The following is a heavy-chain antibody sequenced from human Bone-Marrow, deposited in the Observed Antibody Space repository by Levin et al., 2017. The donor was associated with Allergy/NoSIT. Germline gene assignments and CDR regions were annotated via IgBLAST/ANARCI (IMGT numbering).Heavy chain of an antibody. J-gene: IGHJ3*02. CDR2: ISYDGSNK. D-gene: IGHD2-15*01. CDR1: GFTFSSYA. CDR3: ARDGGGTLSRFLNDAFDS. Sequence: GGSLRLSCAASGFTFSSYAMHWVRQAPGKGLEWVAVISYDGSNKYYADSVKGRFTISRDNSKNTLYLQMNSLRAEDTAVYYCARDGGGTLSRFLNDAFDSWGQGTMVTVSS. V-gene: IGHV3-30*04.